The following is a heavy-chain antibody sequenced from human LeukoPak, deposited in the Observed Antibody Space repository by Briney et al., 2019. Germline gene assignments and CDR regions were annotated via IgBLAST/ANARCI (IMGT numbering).Heavy chain of an antibody. J-gene: IGHJ4*02. CDR3: AREVGATSYFDY. D-gene: IGHD1-26*01. CDR2: IYYSGST. Sequence: PSETLSLTCTVSGGSISSGGYYWSWIRQHPGKGLEWIGYIYYSGSTYYNPSLKSRVTISVDTSKNQFSLKLSSVTAADTAVYYCAREVGATSYFDYWGQGTLVTVSS. CDR1: GGSISSGGYY. V-gene: IGHV4-31*03.